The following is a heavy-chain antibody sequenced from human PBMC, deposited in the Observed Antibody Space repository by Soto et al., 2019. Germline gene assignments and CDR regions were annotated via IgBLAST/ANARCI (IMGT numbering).Heavy chain of an antibody. CDR1: GFSLTTCGVG. CDR3: AHRTTTVAGGFDP. CDR2: IYWEDDK. Sequence: QITLKESGPTLVKPTQTLTLTCTFSGFSLTTCGVGVGLIRQPPGKALEWLALIYWEDDKRYSKSMKSRLTIAKDTSKIQMVLTMTNMDPADTATYFCAHRTTTVAGGFDPWGQGTLVTVSS. D-gene: IGHD4-17*01. J-gene: IGHJ5*02. V-gene: IGHV2-5*02.